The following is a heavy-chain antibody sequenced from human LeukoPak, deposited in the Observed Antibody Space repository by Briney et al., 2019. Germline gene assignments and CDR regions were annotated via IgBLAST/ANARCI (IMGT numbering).Heavy chain of an antibody. Sequence: PGGSLRLSCAASGFTFGNYWMAWVRQAPGKGLEWVASIKRDGSEKYYVDSMRGRFTISRDNADNSLYLQMNSLTAEDTAVYYCVRDPGRGGEFDYWGQGTLVTVSS. CDR2: IKRDGSEK. CDR3: VRDPGRGGEFDY. V-gene: IGHV3-7*01. D-gene: IGHD3-10*01. CDR1: GFTFGNYW. J-gene: IGHJ4*02.